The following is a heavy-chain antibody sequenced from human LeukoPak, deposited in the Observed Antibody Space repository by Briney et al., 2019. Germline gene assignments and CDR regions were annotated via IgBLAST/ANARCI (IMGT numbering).Heavy chain of an antibody. CDR3: ARDPGVADFAMDV. CDR2: IRSISSNI. CDR1: EFIFSPYS. V-gene: IGHV3-21*01. J-gene: IGHJ6*02. D-gene: IGHD6-19*01. Sequence: GGCLRLSCGACEFIFSPYSMTWAPQARGKALVWVSAIRSISSNIYYADSLKDRFTISRDNAKNTLNLQMNSLRAEDTAVYYCARDPGVADFAMDVWGQGTTVTVSS.